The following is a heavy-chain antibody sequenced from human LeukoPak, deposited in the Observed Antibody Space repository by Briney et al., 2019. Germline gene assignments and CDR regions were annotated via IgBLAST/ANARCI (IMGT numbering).Heavy chain of an antibody. J-gene: IGHJ4*02. CDR1: GYTFTSYG. CDR2: ISAYNGNT. D-gene: IGHD3-16*02. V-gene: IGHV1-18*01. CDR3: ARDLGPTYYDYVWGSYRLDY. Sequence: ASVKVSCTASGYTFTSYGISWVRQAPGQGLEWMGWISAYNGNTNYAQKLQGRVTMTTDTSTSTAYMELRSQRSDDTAVYYCARDLGPTYYDYVWGSYRLDYWGQGTLVTVSS.